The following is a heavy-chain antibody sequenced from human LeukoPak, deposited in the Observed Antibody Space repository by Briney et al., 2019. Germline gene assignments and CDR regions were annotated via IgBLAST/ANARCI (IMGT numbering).Heavy chain of an antibody. D-gene: IGHD6-13*01. Sequence: SETLSLTCTVSGGSISSYYWSWIRQPPGKGLEWIGYIYYSGSTNYNPSLKSRVTISADTSKNQFSLKLSSVTAADTAVYYCARDGYSSSLDPWGQGTLVTVSS. V-gene: IGHV4-59*01. CDR1: GGSISSYY. CDR2: IYYSGST. J-gene: IGHJ5*02. CDR3: ARDGYSSSLDP.